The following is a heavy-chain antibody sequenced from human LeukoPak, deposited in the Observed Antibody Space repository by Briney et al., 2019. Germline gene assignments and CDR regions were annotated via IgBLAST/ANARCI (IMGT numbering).Heavy chain of an antibody. J-gene: IGHJ4*02. CDR1: GGSISSCY. D-gene: IGHD3-22*01. CDR3: ARDRSGSSGYYSPFDS. Sequence: SETLSLTCTVSGGSISSCYWSWTRQPAGKGLEWIGRISSSGSTNYDPSLTSRVTMSVDTSKNQFSLTLNSVTAADTAVYYCARDRSGSSGYYSPFDSWGQGTLVTVSS. V-gene: IGHV4-4*07. CDR2: ISSSGST.